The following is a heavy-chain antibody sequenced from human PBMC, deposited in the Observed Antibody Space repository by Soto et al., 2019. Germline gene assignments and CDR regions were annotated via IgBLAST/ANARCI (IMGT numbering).Heavy chain of an antibody. CDR2: ISSNGGST. D-gene: IGHD2-2*01. Sequence: GSLRLSCAASGFTFSSYAMHWVRQAPGKGLEYVSAISSNGGSTYYANSVKGRFTISRDNSKNTLYLQMGSLRAEDMAVYYCARDPNYCSRTSCYLYFDYWGQGTLVTVPQ. CDR3: ARDPNYCSRTSCYLYFDY. V-gene: IGHV3-64*01. CDR1: GFTFSSYA. J-gene: IGHJ4*02.